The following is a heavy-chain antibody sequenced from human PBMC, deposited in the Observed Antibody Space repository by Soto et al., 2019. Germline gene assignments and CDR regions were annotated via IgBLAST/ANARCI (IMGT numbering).Heavy chain of an antibody. CDR1: GFTFSSYA. V-gene: IGHV3-23*01. CDR3: SKDVGAVATLPEWFDS. CDR2: ISGSGGST. D-gene: IGHD5-12*01. Sequence: EVQLLESGGGLVQPGGSLRLSCAASGFTFSSYAMSWVRQAPGKGLEWVSAISGSGGSTYYADSVKGRFTISRDNSKNTLYLQMNSMRAEDKAVYYCSKDVGAVATLPEWFDSWGQGTLVTVSS. J-gene: IGHJ5*01.